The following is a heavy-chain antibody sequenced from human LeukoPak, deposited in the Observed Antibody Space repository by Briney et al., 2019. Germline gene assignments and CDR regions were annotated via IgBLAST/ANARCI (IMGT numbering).Heavy chain of an antibody. CDR2: INGDGTRR. CDR3: VRETDCTGGSCYLSHWFDP. V-gene: IGHV3-74*01. CDR1: EFTFNKYW. J-gene: IGHJ5*02. Sequence: GGSLRLSCAASEFTFNKYWMHWVRQAPGKGLVWVSRINGDGTRRDYVDSVKGRFTISRDNAKNTVNLQMNSLREEDTAVYYCVRETDCTGGSCYLSHWFDPWGQGTPVTVSS. D-gene: IGHD2-15*01.